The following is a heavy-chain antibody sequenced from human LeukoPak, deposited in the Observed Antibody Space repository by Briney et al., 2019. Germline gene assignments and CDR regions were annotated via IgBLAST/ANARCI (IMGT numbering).Heavy chain of an antibody. CDR3: ARVGLYYDILTGYYPWYYFDY. V-gene: IGHV4-59*01. D-gene: IGHD3-9*01. Sequence: SETLSLTCTVSGGSISSYYWSWIRQPPGKGLEWIGYIYHIGSTNYNPSLKSRVTISVDTSKNQFSLKLSSVTAADTAVYYCARVGLYYDILTGYYPWYYFDYWGQGTLVTVSS. J-gene: IGHJ4*02. CDR2: IYHIGST. CDR1: GGSISSYY.